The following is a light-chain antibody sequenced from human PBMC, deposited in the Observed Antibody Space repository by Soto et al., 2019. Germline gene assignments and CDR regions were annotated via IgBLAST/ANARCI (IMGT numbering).Light chain of an antibody. J-gene: IGKJ2*01. Sequence: DIQMTQSPSSLSASVGDRVTITCRASQSISSYLNWYQQKPGKAPKLRIYAASSLQSGVPSRFSGSGSGTDFTLTISSLQPEYFATYYCQQSYSTPYTFGHGTKLEIK. V-gene: IGKV1-39*01. CDR1: QSISSY. CDR2: AAS. CDR3: QQSYSTPYT.